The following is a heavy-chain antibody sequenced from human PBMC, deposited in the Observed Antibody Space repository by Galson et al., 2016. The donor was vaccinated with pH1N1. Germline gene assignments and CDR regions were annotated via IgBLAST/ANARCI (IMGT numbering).Heavy chain of an antibody. Sequence: PALVKPTQTLTLTCTFSGFSLTTSGVGVGWIRQPPGKALEWLALIYWDDDEYYSPSLKSRLTITKDTSKNQVVLKMTNMDPADTATYYCAHREVMITNAFDFWGQGTKVTVSS. D-gene: IGHD3-16*01. CDR3: AHREVMITNAFDF. J-gene: IGHJ3*01. CDR1: GFSLTTSGVG. V-gene: IGHV2-5*02. CDR2: IYWDDDE.